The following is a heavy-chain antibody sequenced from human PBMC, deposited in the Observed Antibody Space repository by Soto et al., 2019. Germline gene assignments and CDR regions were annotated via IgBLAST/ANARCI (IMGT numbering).Heavy chain of an antibody. V-gene: IGHV3-30*18. J-gene: IGHJ4*02. CDR3: AKDGPTNNGIYIVDY. Sequence: GGSLRLSCAASGFTFSSYAIHWVRQAPGKGLEWVALISYDGSHDYYADSVKGRFIVSRDNSKSTLYLQMNSLRAEDTAVYYCAKDGPTNNGIYIVDYWGQGTLVTVSS. D-gene: IGHD2-8*01. CDR2: ISYDGSHD. CDR1: GFTFSSYA.